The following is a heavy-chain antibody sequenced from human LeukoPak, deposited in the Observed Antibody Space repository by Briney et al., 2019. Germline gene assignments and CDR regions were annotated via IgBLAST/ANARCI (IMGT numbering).Heavy chain of an antibody. Sequence: GGPLRLSCAASGFTFSSYSMNWVRQAPGKGLEWVSSISSSSSYIYYADSVKGRFTISRDNAKNSLYLQMNSLRAEDTAVYYCARSTNYGGNFDYWGQGTLVTVSS. CDR2: ISSSSSYI. CDR1: GFTFSSYS. V-gene: IGHV3-21*01. J-gene: IGHJ4*02. CDR3: ARSTNYGGNFDY. D-gene: IGHD4-23*01.